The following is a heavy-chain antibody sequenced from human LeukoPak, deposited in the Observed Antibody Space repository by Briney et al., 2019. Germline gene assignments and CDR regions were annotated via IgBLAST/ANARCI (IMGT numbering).Heavy chain of an antibody. CDR3: AKSLFTSATGTGRAFHI. CDR2: IRYDGSNK. J-gene: IGHJ3*02. V-gene: IGHV3-30*02. CDR1: GFTFSSYG. D-gene: IGHD1-1*01. Sequence: GGSLRLSCAASGFTFSSYGMHWVRQAPGKGLEWVAFIRYDGSNKYYADSVKDRFAISRDNSKNTLYLQMIGLRAGDTAEYYCAKSLFTSATGTGRAFHIWGQGTMVTVSS.